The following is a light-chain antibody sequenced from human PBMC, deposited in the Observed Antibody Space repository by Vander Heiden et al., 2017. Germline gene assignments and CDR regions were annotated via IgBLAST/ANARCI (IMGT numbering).Light chain of an antibody. CDR3: QQYGSSPRT. CDR1: QSVSSSY. J-gene: IGKJ2*01. V-gene: IGKV3-20*01. Sequence: EIVLTPSPGTLFLSPGERATLSCRASQSVSSSYLAWYQQKPGQAPRLLIYGASSRATGIPDRFSGSGSGTDFTLTISRLEPEDFAVYYCQQYGSSPRTFGQGTKLEIK. CDR2: GAS.